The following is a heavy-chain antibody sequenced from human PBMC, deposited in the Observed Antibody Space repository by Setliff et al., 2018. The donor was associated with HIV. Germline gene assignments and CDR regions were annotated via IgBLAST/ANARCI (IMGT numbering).Heavy chain of an antibody. V-gene: IGHV4-61*09. Sequence: SETLSLTCTVSGGSISSGSYYWSWIRQPAGKGLEWIGHIYTSGSTNYNPSLKSRVTISVDTSKNQFYLKLSSVTAADTAVYYCARAPPGIQNDAFDVWGQGTMVTVSS. CDR3: ARAPPGIQNDAFDV. J-gene: IGHJ3*01. CDR2: IYTSGST. CDR1: GGSISSGSYY.